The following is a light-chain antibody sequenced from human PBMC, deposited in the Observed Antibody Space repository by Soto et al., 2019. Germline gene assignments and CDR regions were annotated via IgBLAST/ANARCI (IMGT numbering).Light chain of an antibody. Sequence: EIVLTQSPATLSLSPGERATLSCRASQSVSTYLAWYQQKPGQAPRLLIYDAFNRATGIPARFSGSGSGTDLPLTISSLEPEDFAVYYCQQRSNWPRTFRQGTKVDIK. J-gene: IGKJ1*01. V-gene: IGKV3-11*01. CDR3: QQRSNWPRT. CDR2: DAF. CDR1: QSVSTY.